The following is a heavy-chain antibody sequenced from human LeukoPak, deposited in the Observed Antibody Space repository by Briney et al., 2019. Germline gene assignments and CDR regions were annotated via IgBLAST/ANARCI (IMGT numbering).Heavy chain of an antibody. V-gene: IGHV1-18*01. J-gene: IGHJ4*02. Sequence: ASVKVSCKASGYTFTSYGISWVRQAPGQGLEWMGWISAYNGNTNYAQRLQGRVTMTTDTSTSTAYMELRRLRSDDTAVYYCARGHRSGSSHAPFDYWGQGTLVTVSS. CDR2: ISAYNGNT. CDR3: ARGHRSGSSHAPFDY. CDR1: GYTFTSYG. D-gene: IGHD1-26*01.